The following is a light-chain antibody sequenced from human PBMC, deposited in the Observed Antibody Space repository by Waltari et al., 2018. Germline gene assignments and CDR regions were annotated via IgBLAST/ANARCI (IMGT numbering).Light chain of an antibody. CDR1: QGVSTW. CDR2: KAS. CDR3: QQYNNYPFS. Sequence: DIQMTQSPPTLSASVGDRVTITCRASQGVSTWLAWYQQKPGKAPTLLIYKASSLESGGPSRFSGSGSGTEFTLTISSLQPDDFATYYCQQYNNYPFSFGQGTKLEI. J-gene: IGKJ2*01. V-gene: IGKV1-5*03.